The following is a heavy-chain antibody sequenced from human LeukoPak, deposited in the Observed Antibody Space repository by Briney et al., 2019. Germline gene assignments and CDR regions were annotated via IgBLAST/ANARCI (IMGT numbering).Heavy chain of an antibody. CDR2: INPNSGGT. V-gene: IGHV1-2*06. D-gene: IGHD3-3*01. Sequence: ASVKVSCKASGYTFTGYYMYWVRQAPGQGLEWMGRINPNSGGTNYAQKFQGRVTMTRDTSISTAYMELSRLRSDDTAVYYCARAGRVFSPYYDFWSGYFSGDYYYYMDLWGKGTTVTVSS. J-gene: IGHJ6*03. CDR3: ARAGRVFSPYYDFWSGYFSGDYYYYMDL. CDR1: GYTFTGYY.